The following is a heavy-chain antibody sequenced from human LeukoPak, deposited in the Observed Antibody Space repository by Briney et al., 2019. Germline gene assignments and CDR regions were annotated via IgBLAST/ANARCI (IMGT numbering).Heavy chain of an antibody. CDR1: GFTFSSYA. Sequence: PGGSLRLSCAASGFTFSSYAMSWVRQAPGKGLEWVSAISGSGGSTYYADSVKGRFTISRDNSENTLYLQMNSLRAEDTAVYYCAKAQYYDILTTYFDYWGQGTLVTVSS. J-gene: IGHJ4*02. CDR2: ISGSGGST. CDR3: AKAQYYDILTTYFDY. V-gene: IGHV3-23*01. D-gene: IGHD3-9*01.